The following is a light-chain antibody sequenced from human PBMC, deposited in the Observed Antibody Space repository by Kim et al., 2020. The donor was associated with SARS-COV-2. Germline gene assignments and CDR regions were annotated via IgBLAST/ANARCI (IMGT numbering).Light chain of an antibody. Sequence: DIQMTQPPSSLSASVGDRVTITCRASQSDSSYFNWYQQKPGEAPKVLIYAASSLQSGVPSRFTGSGSGTDFTLTISSLQPEDFATYYCQQTYRTPYTVCQGSKLEI. J-gene: IGKJ2*01. CDR3: QQTYRTPYT. CDR2: AAS. CDR1: QSDSSY. V-gene: IGKV1-39*01.